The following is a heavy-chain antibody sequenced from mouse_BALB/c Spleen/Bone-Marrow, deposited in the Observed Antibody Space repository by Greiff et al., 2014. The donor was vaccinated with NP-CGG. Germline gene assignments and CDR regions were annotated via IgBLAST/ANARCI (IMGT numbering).Heavy chain of an antibody. Sequence: VQLKQSGPELVKPGTSVKISCKASCYSFTGYLMNWVKQSHGKSLEWIGRINPYNSDAFYNPKFKGKATLTVDKSSSTAHMDLLSLTSEDSAVYYCGRSVYGSFDSWGQGTTLTVSS. CDR2: INPYNSDA. V-gene: IGHV1-37*01. CDR1: CYSFTGYL. J-gene: IGHJ2*01. D-gene: IGHD2-1*01. CDR3: GRSVYGSFDS.